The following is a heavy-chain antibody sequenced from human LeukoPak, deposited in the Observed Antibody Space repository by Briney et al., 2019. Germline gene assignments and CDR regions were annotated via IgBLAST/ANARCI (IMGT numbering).Heavy chain of an antibody. J-gene: IGHJ5*02. CDR3: ARDNVAAGSNWFGP. CDR1: GGSIRSSYYY. Sequence: SETLSLTCTVSGGSIRSSYYYWGWIRQPPGKGLEWIGYIYYSGSTNYNPSLKSRVTISVDTSKNQFSLKLSSVTAADTAVYYCARDNVAAGSNWFGPWGQGTLVTVSS. D-gene: IGHD6-13*01. CDR2: IYYSGST. V-gene: IGHV4-61*01.